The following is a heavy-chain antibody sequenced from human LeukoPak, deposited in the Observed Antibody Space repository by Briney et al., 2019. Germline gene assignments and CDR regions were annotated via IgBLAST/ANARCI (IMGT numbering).Heavy chain of an antibody. D-gene: IGHD1-26*01. CDR1: GFTFSSYG. V-gene: IGHV3-23*01. CDR3: AKGSGSYFGYFDY. J-gene: IGHJ4*02. Sequence: PGGSLRLSCAASGFTFSSYGMSWVRQAPGKGLEWVSAISGSGGSTYYADPVKGRFTISRDNSKNTLYLQMNSLRAEDTAVYYCAKGSGSYFGYFDYWGQGTLVTVSS. CDR2: ISGSGGST.